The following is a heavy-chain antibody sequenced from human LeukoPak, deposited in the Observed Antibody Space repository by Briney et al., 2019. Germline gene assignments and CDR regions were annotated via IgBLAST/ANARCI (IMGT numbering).Heavy chain of an antibody. CDR2: INPNSGGT. CDR3: ARDRNYYDSRGYLDY. J-gene: IGHJ4*02. D-gene: IGHD3-22*01. V-gene: IGHV1-2*04. CDR1: GYPFTGYY. Sequence: ASVKVSCKASGYPFTGYYMHWVRQAPGQGLEWMGWINPNSGGTNYAQKFQGWVTMTRDTSISTAYMELSRLRSDDTAVYYCARDRNYYDSRGYLDYWGQGTLVTVSS.